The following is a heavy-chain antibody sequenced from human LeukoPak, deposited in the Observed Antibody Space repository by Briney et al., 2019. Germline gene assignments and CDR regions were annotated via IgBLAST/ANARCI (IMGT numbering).Heavy chain of an antibody. J-gene: IGHJ4*02. CDR3: ARDNYDNNY. V-gene: IGHV3-11*04. CDR1: GLTFSDSY. CDR2: ISSSGSTI. D-gene: IGHD3-22*01. Sequence: GGSLRLSCAASGLTFSDSYMSWIRQAPGKGLEWVSYISSSGSTIYYADSVKGRFTISRDNAKNSLYLQMNSLRAEGTAVYFCARDNYDNNYWGQGTLVTVSS.